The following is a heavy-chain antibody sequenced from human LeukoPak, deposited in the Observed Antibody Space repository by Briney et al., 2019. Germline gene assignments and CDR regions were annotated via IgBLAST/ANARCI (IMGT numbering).Heavy chain of an antibody. CDR1: SGSIFSSNW. V-gene: IGHV4-4*02. CDR3: ARGSGSYHP. J-gene: IGHJ5*02. Sequence: SETLSLTCAVSSGSIFSSNWWSWVRQPPGKGLEWIGYIYYSGSTNYNPSLKSRVTISVDTSKNQFSLKLSSVTAADTAVYYCARGSGSYHPWGQGTLVTVSS. CDR2: IYYSGST. D-gene: IGHD3-10*01.